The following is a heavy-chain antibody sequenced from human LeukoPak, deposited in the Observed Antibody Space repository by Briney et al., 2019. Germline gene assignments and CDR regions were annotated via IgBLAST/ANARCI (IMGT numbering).Heavy chain of an antibody. V-gene: IGHV5-51*01. CDR1: GYSFTSYW. Sequence: GESLKISCEGSGYSFTSYWIAWVRQMPGKGPEWMGIIYPGDSDTRYNPSFQGQVAISADKSISTAYSQWSSLKASDTAIYYCARRVAAAGYFDYWGQGTLVTVSS. J-gene: IGHJ4*02. D-gene: IGHD6-13*01. CDR3: ARRVAAAGYFDY. CDR2: IYPGDSDT.